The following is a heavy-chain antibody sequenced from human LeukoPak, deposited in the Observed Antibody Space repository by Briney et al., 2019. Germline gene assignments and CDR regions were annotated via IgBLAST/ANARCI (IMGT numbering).Heavy chain of an antibody. CDR3: AREVPGGSSWFDY. CDR2: IKEDGSAK. CDR1: EFTLSNYW. V-gene: IGHV3-7*01. Sequence: HTGGSLRLSCAASEFTLSNYWLSWVRQAPGKGLEWVANIKEDGSAKNYVASVKGRFTISRDNAKNSLYLQMNSLRAEDTAVYYCAREVPGGSSWFDYWGQGTLVTVSS. J-gene: IGHJ4*02. D-gene: IGHD6-13*01.